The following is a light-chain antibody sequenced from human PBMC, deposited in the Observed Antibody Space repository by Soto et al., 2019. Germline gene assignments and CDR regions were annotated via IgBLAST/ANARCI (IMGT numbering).Light chain of an antibody. J-gene: IGKJ1*01. Sequence: EVVMTQSPGTLSVSPGERASLSCRASQSVSGNLAWYQQTPGQAPRLLIHGASTRATGIPARFSGSGSGTEFTLTISSLQSEDFAFYYCQQYNDWPRTFGLGTKVEIK. CDR2: GAS. CDR1: QSVSGN. V-gene: IGKV3-15*01. CDR3: QQYNDWPRT.